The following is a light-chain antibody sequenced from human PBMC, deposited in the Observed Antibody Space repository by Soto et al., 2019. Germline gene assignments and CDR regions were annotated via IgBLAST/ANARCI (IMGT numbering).Light chain of an antibody. Sequence: DIQLTQSPPFLSASVGDRVTITCRASQDISSSLAWYQQKPEKAPKLLIFAASTLQSGVPSRFSGSGSGTEFTLTISTLQPEDFATYYCQQFHTYPRTFGQGTKVDIK. V-gene: IGKV1-9*01. CDR3: QQFHTYPRT. CDR2: AAS. J-gene: IGKJ1*01. CDR1: QDISSS.